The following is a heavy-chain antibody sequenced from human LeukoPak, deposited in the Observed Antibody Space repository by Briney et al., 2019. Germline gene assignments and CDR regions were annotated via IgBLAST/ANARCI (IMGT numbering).Heavy chain of an antibody. CDR2: ISPDGTNK. CDR3: GREGGNYVYDY. V-gene: IGHV3-30-3*01. Sequence: GGSLSLSCAASGFTFSNFVMHWVRQAPGKGLEWVASISPDGTNKYYADSVKGRFTVSRDNSKKTLYLQVNSLRADDTAVFYCGREGGNYVYDYWGQGTLVTVSS. D-gene: IGHD4-11*01. J-gene: IGHJ4*02. CDR1: GFTFSNFV.